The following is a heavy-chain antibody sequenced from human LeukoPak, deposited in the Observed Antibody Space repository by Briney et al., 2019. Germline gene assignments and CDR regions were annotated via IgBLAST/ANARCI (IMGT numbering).Heavy chain of an antibody. CDR3: ARDAARYSSGWYYDY. V-gene: IGHV3-23*01. J-gene: IGHJ4*02. CDR1: GFTFGSYA. CDR2: ISNNGGST. D-gene: IGHD6-19*01. Sequence: GGSLRLSCAASGFTFGSYAMSWVRQAPGKGLEWVSAISNNGGSTYYTDSVKGRFTISRDNSRNTLYLQMNSLRAEDTAVYYCARDAARYSSGWYYDYWGQGTLVTVSS.